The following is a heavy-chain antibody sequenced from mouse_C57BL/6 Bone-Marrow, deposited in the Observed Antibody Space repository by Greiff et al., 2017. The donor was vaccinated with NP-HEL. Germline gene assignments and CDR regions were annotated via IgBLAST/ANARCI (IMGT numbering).Heavy chain of an antibody. D-gene: IGHD2-4*01. J-gene: IGHJ3*01. V-gene: IGHV5-6*01. Sequence: DVQLVESGGDLVKPGGSLKLSCAASGFTFSSYGMSWVRQTPDKRLEWVATISSGGSYTYYPASVKGRFTISRDNAKNTLYLQMSSLKSEDTAMYYCARPLMISYWGQGTLVTVSA. CDR3: ARPLMISY. CDR1: GFTFSSYG. CDR2: ISSGGSYT.